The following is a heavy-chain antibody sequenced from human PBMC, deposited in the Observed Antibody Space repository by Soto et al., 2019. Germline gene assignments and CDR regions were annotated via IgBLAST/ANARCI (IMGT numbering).Heavy chain of an antibody. CDR2: ISYDGSNK. Sequence: GGSLRLSCAASGFTFSSYARHWVRQAPGKGLEWVAVISYDGSNKYYADSVKGRFTISRGNSKNTLYLQMNILRAEDTAVYYCARERGESDSGGVDNWFDPWGQGTLVTVSS. CDR3: ARERGESDSGGVDNWFDP. V-gene: IGHV3-30-3*01. CDR1: GFTFSSYA. J-gene: IGHJ5*02. D-gene: IGHD3-16*01.